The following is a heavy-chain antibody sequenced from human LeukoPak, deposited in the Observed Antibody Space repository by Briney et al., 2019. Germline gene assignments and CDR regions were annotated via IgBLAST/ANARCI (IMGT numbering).Heavy chain of an antibody. CDR1: GSTFSSYA. J-gene: IGHJ4*02. CDR2: ISGSGGST. CDR3: ARGYGSGSYYPYFDY. Sequence: GGSPRLSCAASGSTFSSYAMSWVRQAPGKGLEWVSAISGSGGSTYYADSVKGRFTISRDNAKNSLYLQMNSLRDEDTAVYYCARGYGSGSYYPYFDYWGQGTLVTVSS. V-gene: IGHV3-23*01. D-gene: IGHD3-10*01.